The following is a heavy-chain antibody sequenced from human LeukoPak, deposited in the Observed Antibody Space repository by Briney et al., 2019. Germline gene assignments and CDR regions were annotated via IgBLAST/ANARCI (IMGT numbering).Heavy chain of an antibody. CDR1: GGSISSGSYY. J-gene: IGHJ4*02. V-gene: IGHV4-61*02. Sequence: SETLSLTCTVSGGSISSGSYYWSWIRQPAGKGLEWIGRIYTSGSTNYNPSLKSRVTISVDTSKNQFSLKLSSVTAADTAVYYCAREYYYDSSGYYLLQDYWGQGTLVTVSS. D-gene: IGHD3-22*01. CDR2: IYTSGST. CDR3: AREYYYDSSGYYLLQDY.